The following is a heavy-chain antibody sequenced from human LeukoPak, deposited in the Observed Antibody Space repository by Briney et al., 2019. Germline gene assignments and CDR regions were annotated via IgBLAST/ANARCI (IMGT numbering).Heavy chain of an antibody. Sequence: GGSLRLSCTASGFTFRTYAMNWVRQAPGKGLEWVAVIWYDGSNKYYADSVKGRFTISRDNSKNTLYLQMNSLRAEDTAVYYCSRDSQIDYVFAYGGQGPRVTVSS. CDR2: IWYDGSNK. V-gene: IGHV3-33*08. CDR3: SRDSQIDYVFAY. J-gene: IGHJ4*02. D-gene: IGHD4-17*01. CDR1: GFTFRTYA.